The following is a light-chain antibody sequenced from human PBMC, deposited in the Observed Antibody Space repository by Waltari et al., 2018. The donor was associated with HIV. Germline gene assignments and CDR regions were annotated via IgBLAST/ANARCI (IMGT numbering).Light chain of an antibody. CDR3: SSYTTSGTLVV. V-gene: IGLV2-14*03. CDR1: CSDVGGYDF. CDR2: EVS. Sequence: QSALTQPASVSGSPGQSITLSCTGTCSDVGGYDFISWYQQHPGKAPKLMIYEVSNRPSGVGNRFSGSKSGNTASLTISGLQAEDEGYYYCSSYTTSGTLVVFGGGTKLTV. J-gene: IGLJ2*01.